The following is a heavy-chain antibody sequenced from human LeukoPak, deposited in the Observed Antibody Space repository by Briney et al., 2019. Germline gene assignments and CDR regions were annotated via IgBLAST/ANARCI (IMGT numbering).Heavy chain of an antibody. CDR1: GFNFHNYA. CDR3: ARDRYASGSYYNLFDS. Sequence: PGGSLRLSCAASGFNFHNYAMHWVRQAPDKGLEWVALISFEGSNKYYADSVKGRFTISRDNSRNTLFLQMNSLRAEDTAIYYCARDRYASGSYYNLFDSWGQGTLVTVSS. CDR2: ISFEGSNK. V-gene: IGHV3-30*04. J-gene: IGHJ4*02. D-gene: IGHD3-10*01.